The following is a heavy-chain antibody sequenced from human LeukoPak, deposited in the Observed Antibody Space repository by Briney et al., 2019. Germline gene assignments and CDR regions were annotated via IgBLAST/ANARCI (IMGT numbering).Heavy chain of an antibody. D-gene: IGHD6-13*01. CDR3: ATGGLAAAGTLLSFDY. J-gene: IGHJ4*02. CDR2: INAGNGNT. V-gene: IGHV1-3*01. Sequence: ASVKVSCKASGYTLTSYAMHWVRQAPGQRLEWMGWINAGNGNTKYSQKFQGRVTMTEDTSTDTAYMELSSLRSEDTAVYYCATGGLAAAGTLLSFDYWGQGTLVTVSS. CDR1: GYTLTSYA.